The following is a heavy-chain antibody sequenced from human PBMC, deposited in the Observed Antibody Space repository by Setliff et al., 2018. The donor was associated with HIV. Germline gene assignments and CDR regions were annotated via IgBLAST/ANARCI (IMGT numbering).Heavy chain of an antibody. J-gene: IGHJ4*02. Sequence: NPSETLSLTCTVSGGSMSSSGPGYYWGWVRQTPGGGLEWIGSVYYRGRTYYNPSLKSRVTISVDTSKNQLSLRLTSMAAADTAMYYCARSQPDTIFGVVTFDCWGQGKMVTVSS. D-gene: IGHD3-3*01. V-gene: IGHV4-39*01. CDR1: GGSMSSSGPGYY. CDR3: ARSQPDTIFGVVTFDC. CDR2: VYYRGRT.